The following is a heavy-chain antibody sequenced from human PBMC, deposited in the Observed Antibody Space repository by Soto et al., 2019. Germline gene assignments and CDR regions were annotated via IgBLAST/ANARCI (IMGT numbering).Heavy chain of an antibody. CDR1: CGSISSYH. CDR2: IYYSGST. D-gene: IGHD6-13*01. CDR3: ARVSMAAAGSSYYYYYGMDV. V-gene: IGHV4-59*01. J-gene: IGHJ6*02. Sequence: PSETLSLTCIVSCGSISSYHWSWIRQPPGKGLEWIGYIYYSGSTNYNPSLKSRVTISVDTSKTQFSLKLSSVTAADTALYYCARVSMAAAGSSYYYYYGMDVWGQGTTVTVSS.